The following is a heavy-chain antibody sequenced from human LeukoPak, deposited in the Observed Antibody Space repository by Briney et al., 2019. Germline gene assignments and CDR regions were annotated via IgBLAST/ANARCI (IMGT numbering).Heavy chain of an antibody. CDR1: GGSISSGGYY. Sequence: SETLSLTCTVSGGSISSGGYYWSWIRQHPGKGLEWIGYIYYSGSTYYNPSLKSRITISVDTSKNQFSLKLSSVTAAGTAVYYCARRTSSSSDYWGQGTLVTVSS. D-gene: IGHD6-6*01. CDR3: ARRTSSSSDY. V-gene: IGHV4-31*03. CDR2: IYYSGST. J-gene: IGHJ4*02.